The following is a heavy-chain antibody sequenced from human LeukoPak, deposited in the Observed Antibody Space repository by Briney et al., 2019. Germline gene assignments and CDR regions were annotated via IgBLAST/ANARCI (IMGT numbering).Heavy chain of an antibody. Sequence: ASVKVSCKVSGYTLTELSMHWVRQAPGKGLEWVGGFDPEDGETIYAQKFQGRVTMTEDTSTDTAYMELSSLRSEDTAVYYCAIAAGGQQLVRYYYYGMDVWGKGTTVTVSS. CDR3: AIAAGGQQLVRYYYYGMDV. CDR1: GYTLTELS. D-gene: IGHD6-13*01. CDR2: FDPEDGET. V-gene: IGHV1-24*01. J-gene: IGHJ6*04.